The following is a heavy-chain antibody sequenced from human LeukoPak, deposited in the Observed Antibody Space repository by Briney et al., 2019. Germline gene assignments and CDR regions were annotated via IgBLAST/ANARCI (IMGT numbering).Heavy chain of an antibody. CDR3: TTDLQQRTILLWFGGDLPLDV. V-gene: IGHV3-15*01. Sequence: GGSLGLSCAASGFTFSNAWMSWVRQAPGKGLEWVGRIKSKTDGGTTDYAAPVKGRFTISRDDSKNTLYLQMNSLKTEDTAVYYCTTDLQQRTILLWFGGDLPLDVWGKGTTVTVSS. J-gene: IGHJ6*04. CDR2: IKSKTDGGTT. CDR1: GFTFSNAW. D-gene: IGHD3-10*01.